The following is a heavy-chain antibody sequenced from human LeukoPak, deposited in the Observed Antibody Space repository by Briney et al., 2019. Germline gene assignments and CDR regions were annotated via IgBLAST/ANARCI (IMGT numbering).Heavy chain of an antibody. Sequence: PGRSLRLSCAASGFTFSSYGMHWVRQAPGKGLELAAVIWYDGSNKYYADSVKGRFTISRDNSKNTLYLQMNSLRAEDTAVYYCARDRFSSSYYYYGMDVWGQGTTVTVSS. V-gene: IGHV3-33*01. D-gene: IGHD6-13*01. CDR1: GFTFSSYG. CDR3: ARDRFSSSYYYYGMDV. J-gene: IGHJ6*02. CDR2: IWYDGSNK.